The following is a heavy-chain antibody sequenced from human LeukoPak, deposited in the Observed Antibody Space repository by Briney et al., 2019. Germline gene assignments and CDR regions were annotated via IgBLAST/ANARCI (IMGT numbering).Heavy chain of an antibody. D-gene: IGHD1-7*01. J-gene: IGHJ6*03. V-gene: IGHV1-8*03. CDR2: MNPNSGHT. CDR1: GYTFTSYD. Sequence: ASVKVSCKASGYTFTSYDINWVRQATGQGLEWMGWMNPNSGHTGYAQLFQGRVTFTRNTSITTVYMELDILTSEDTAVYFCARGGITGTYADYYYYMDVWGKGTTVTVSS. CDR3: ARGGITGTYADYYYYMDV.